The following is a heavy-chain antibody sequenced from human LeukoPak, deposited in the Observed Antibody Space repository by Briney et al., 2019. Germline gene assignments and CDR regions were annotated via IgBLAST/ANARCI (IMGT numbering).Heavy chain of an antibody. V-gene: IGHV3-23*01. CDR2: ITGRGGST. CDR3: AKDRRCASSWCDAFDI. Sequence: GGSLRLSCAASGLTLSSYAMSWFRQAPGKGLDWVSGITGRGGSTYYADSVKGRFTISRDNSKNTLYLQMNSLRAEDTAVYYCAKDRRCASSWCDAFDIWGQGTMVTVSP. CDR1: GLTLSSYA. D-gene: IGHD6-13*01. J-gene: IGHJ3*02.